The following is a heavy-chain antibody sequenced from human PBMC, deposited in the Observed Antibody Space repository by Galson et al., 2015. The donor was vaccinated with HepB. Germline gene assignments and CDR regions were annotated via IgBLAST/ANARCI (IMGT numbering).Heavy chain of an antibody. CDR2: IVVGTDNT. Sequence: SVKVSCKASGFTFSSSVISWVRQVRGQRLEWIGWIVVGTDNTNYAQNFQESVAIIRDMSTSTAYMELSSLRSEDTAVYYCATGFFMDVWGQGTTVIVSS. D-gene: IGHD3-3*01. V-gene: IGHV1-58*02. J-gene: IGHJ6*02. CDR1: GFTFSSSV. CDR3: ATGFFMDV.